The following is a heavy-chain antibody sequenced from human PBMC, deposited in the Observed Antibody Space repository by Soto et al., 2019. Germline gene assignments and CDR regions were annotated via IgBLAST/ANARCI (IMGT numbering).Heavy chain of an antibody. Sequence: QVQLQQWGAGLLKPSETLSLTCAVYGGSFSGYYWSWIRQPPGKGLEWIGEINHSGSTNYNPSLKRRVTISVDTSKNQCSLKLSSVAAADTDVYYCARELVRRGFDYWGQGTLVTVSS. CDR1: GGSFSGYY. CDR3: ARELVRRGFDY. CDR2: INHSGST. D-gene: IGHD6-13*01. V-gene: IGHV4-34*01. J-gene: IGHJ4*02.